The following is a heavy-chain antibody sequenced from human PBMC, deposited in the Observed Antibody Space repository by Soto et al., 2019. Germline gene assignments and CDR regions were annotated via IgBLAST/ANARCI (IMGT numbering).Heavy chain of an antibody. V-gene: IGHV1-69*02. CDR1: GGTFSSYT. CDR3: ASALARGPDNY. CDR2: IIPILGIA. J-gene: IGHJ4*02. D-gene: IGHD6-6*01. Sequence: QVQLVQSGAEVKKPGSSVKVSCKASGGTFSSYTISWVRQAPGQGLEWMGRIIPILGIANYAQKFQGRVTITADKSTSTAYMELSSLRSEDTAVYYCASALARGPDNYWGQGTLVTVSS.